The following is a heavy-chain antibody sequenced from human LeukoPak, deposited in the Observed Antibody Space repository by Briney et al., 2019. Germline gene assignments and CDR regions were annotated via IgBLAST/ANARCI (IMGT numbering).Heavy chain of an antibody. V-gene: IGHV4-34*01. CDR3: ARGTMVRGVIILKKYYYYYMDV. D-gene: IGHD3-10*01. CDR2: INHSGST. CDR1: GGSFSGYY. J-gene: IGHJ6*03. Sequence: SETLSLTCAVYGGSFSGYYWSRIRQPPGKGLEWIGEINHSGSTNYNPSLKSRVTISVDTSKNQFSLKLSSVTAADTAVYYCARGTMVRGVIILKKYYYYYMDVWGKGTTVTVSS.